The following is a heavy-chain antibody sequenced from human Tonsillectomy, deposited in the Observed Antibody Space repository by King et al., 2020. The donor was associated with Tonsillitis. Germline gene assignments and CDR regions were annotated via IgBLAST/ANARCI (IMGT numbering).Heavy chain of an antibody. V-gene: IGHV3-7*03. CDR1: GFTFRSYW. CDR2: INQDGSEK. J-gene: IGHJ6*03. D-gene: IGHD1-26*01. CDR3: ARVAGSYSNYMGV. Sequence: VQLVESGGGLVQPGGSLRLSCAGSGFTFRSYWMSWVRQAPGKGLEWVGSINQDGSEKYYVDSVRGRFTISRENAKDSLYLQMNSLRAEDTAVYYCARVAGSYSNYMGVWGKGTSVTVSS.